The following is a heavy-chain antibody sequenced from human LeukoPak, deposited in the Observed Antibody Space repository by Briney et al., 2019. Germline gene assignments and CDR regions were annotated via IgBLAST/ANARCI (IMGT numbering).Heavy chain of an antibody. CDR2: IFYSGST. Sequence: SETLSLTCTVSGVSISGYYWSWIRQPPGRGLEWIGYIFYSGSTNYNPSLKSRVTISIDTSKNQFSLKLSSVTAADTAMYYCARVSSAPRHYYMDVWGKGTTVTVSS. CDR3: ARVSSAPRHYYMDV. D-gene: IGHD3-16*02. V-gene: IGHV4-59*01. CDR1: GVSISGYY. J-gene: IGHJ6*03.